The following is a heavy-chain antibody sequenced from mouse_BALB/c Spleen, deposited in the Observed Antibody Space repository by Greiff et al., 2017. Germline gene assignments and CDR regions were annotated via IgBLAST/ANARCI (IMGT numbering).Heavy chain of an antibody. CDR1: GFNIKDTY. CDR2: IDPANGNT. J-gene: IGHJ4*01. V-gene: IGHV14-3*02. Sequence: EVQLQQSGAELVKPGASVKLSCTASGFNIKDTYMHWVKQRPEQGLEWIGRIDPANGNTKYDPKFQGKATITADTSSNTAYLQLSSLTSEDTAVYYCASYYYGSRSCAMDYWGQGTSVTVSS. CDR3: ASYYYGSRSCAMDY. D-gene: IGHD1-1*01.